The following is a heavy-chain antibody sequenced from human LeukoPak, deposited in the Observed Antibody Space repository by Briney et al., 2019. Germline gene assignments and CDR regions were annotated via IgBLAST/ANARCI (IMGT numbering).Heavy chain of an antibody. D-gene: IGHD3-10*01. J-gene: IGHJ3*02. CDR3: AHTGEYYYASGSYYAFDI. CDR2: IYWTDDK. Sequence: SGPTLVKPTQTLTLTCTVSGFSLSTSGVGVGWIRQPPGKALEWLALIYWTDDKRYSPSLKGRLTITKDTSKNQVVLTMTNMDPVDTATYYRAHTGEYYYASGSYYAFDIWGQGTMVTVSS. V-gene: IGHV2-5*01. CDR1: GFSLSTSGVG.